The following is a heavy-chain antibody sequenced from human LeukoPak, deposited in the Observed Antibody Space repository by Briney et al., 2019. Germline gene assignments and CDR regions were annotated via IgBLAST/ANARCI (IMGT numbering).Heavy chain of an antibody. J-gene: IGHJ4*02. CDR3: ARVPYTSSSLSYFDY. V-gene: IGHV3-53*01. D-gene: IGHD6-6*01. CDR2: IYSGGNT. Sequence: GGSLRLSCAVSGFAVSSNFMSWVRQAPGKGLQWVSLIYSGGNTYHTDSVKGRFTISRDDSKNTLYLQMNNLRVDDTAVYYCARVPYTSSSLSYFDYWGQGTLVTVSS. CDR1: GFAVSSNF.